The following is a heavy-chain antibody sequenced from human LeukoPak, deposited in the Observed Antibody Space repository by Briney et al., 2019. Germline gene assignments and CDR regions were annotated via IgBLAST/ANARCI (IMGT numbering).Heavy chain of an antibody. D-gene: IGHD1-26*01. CDR2: ISSSSSYI. Sequence: GGSLRLSCAASGFTFSSYSMNWVRQAPGKGLEWVSSISSSSSYIYYADSVKGRFTISRDNAKNSLYLQMNSLRAEDTAVYYCARGDTSIVGATDRSSYDYWGQGTLVTVSS. J-gene: IGHJ4*02. V-gene: IGHV3-21*01. CDR1: GFTFSSYS. CDR3: ARGDTSIVGATDRSSYDY.